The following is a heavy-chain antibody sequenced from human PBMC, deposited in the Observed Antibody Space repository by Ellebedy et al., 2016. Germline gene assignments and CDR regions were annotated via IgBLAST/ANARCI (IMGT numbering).Heavy chain of an antibody. Sequence: GGSLRLXXAASGFTFSSYAMSWVRQAPGKGLEWVSAISGSGGSTYYADSVKGRFTISRDNSKNTLYLQMNSLRAEDTAVYYCALLGDYDILTGYPPFDYWGQGTLVTVSS. D-gene: IGHD3-9*01. V-gene: IGHV3-23*01. J-gene: IGHJ4*02. CDR3: ALLGDYDILTGYPPFDY. CDR1: GFTFSSYA. CDR2: ISGSGGST.